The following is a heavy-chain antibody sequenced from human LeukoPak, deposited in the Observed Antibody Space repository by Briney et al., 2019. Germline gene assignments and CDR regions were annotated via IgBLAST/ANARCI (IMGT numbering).Heavy chain of an antibody. CDR3: ARCLIVTVAARGYRCYMDV. J-gene: IGHJ6*03. CDR1: GGSLNGYY. Sequence: PSETLSLSCGVYGGSLNGYYWSWIRQLPGKGLEWIGEISHSGNTNYNPSLKSRVTMSVDMSTKQLSLRLNSVTAADTAVYYCARCLIVTVAARGYRCYMDVWGNGTTVAVSS. V-gene: IGHV4-34*01. D-gene: IGHD2-21*02. CDR2: ISHSGNT.